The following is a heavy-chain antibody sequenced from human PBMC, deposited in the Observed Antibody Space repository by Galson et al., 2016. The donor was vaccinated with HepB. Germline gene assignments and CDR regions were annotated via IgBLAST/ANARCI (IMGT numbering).Heavy chain of an antibody. CDR1: GFILRDYY. D-gene: IGHD3-16*01. V-gene: IGHV3-72*01. CDR2: TRNRARSYTT. Sequence: SLRLSCAASGFILRDYYMDWVRQAPGKGLEWVGRTRNRARSYTTDYVASVKGRFTISRDNSKSSVYLHMNGLKPEDTAIYYCTRTGLGDFDYWGRGTLVNVSS. J-gene: IGHJ4*02. CDR3: TRTGLGDFDY.